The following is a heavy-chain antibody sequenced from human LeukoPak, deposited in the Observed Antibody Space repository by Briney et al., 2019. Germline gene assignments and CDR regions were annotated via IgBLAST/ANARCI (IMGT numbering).Heavy chain of an antibody. Sequence: GGSLRLSCAASGCNFNDYWMHWVRQGPGKGLVWVSRINSDWRSIDYSDSVKGRFTISRVNARNSLYLQMNSLRAEDTAVYYCARDTTGDAGGVFDSWGQGTLVSVSS. D-gene: IGHD1-1*01. J-gene: IGHJ4*02. V-gene: IGHV3-74*01. CDR2: INSDWRSI. CDR3: ARDTTGDAGGVFDS. CDR1: GCNFNDYW.